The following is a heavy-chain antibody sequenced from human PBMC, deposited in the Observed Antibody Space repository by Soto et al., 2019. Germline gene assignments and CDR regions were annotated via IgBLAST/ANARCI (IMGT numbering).Heavy chain of an antibody. CDR3: ARVRRENCSGGSCYDNWFDP. D-gene: IGHD2-15*01. Sequence: SETLSLTCAVSGGSISSGGYSWSWIRQPPGKGLEWIGYIYHSGSTYYNPSLKSRVTISVDRSKNQFSLKLSSVTAADTAVYYCARVRRENCSGGSCYDNWFDPWGQGTLVTVSS. CDR2: IYHSGST. J-gene: IGHJ5*02. CDR1: GGSISSGGYS. V-gene: IGHV4-30-2*01.